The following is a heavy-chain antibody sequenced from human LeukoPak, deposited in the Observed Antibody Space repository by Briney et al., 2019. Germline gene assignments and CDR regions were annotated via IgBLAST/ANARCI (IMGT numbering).Heavy chain of an antibody. V-gene: IGHV3-53*01. J-gene: IGHJ4*02. D-gene: IGHD2-15*01. CDR2: IYSGGNT. CDR3: ARRAGEYSHPYDC. CDR1: GFTFSSNS. Sequence: GGSLRLSCTVSGFTFSSNSWSWVRQAPGKGLEWVSFIYSGGNTHYSDSVKGRFTISRDNSKNTLYLQMNNMRAEDKAIYYCARRAGEYSHPYDCWGQGTLVTVSS.